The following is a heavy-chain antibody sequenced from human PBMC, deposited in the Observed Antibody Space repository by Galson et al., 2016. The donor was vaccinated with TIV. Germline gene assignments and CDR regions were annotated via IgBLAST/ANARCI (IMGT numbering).Heavy chain of an antibody. CDR3: ARGIVGASKAFDV. D-gene: IGHD1-26*01. CDR2: INTGNGNT. J-gene: IGHJ3*01. CDR1: GYSFTNYN. Sequence: SVKVSCKASGYSFTNYNIHWVRQAPGQGLEWMGWINTGNGNTKYSQKLEGRVTLSGDTSATTAYMELNSLTSEDMAAYYCARGIVGASKAFDVWGQGTMVTVSS. V-gene: IGHV1-3*04.